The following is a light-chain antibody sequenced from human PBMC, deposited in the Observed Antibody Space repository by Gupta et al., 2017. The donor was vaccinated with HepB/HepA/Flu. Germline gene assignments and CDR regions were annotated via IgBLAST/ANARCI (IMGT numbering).Light chain of an antibody. CDR3: QQYNDYPFT. Sequence: AIRMTQSPSSFSASPGDTVTITCRASQDVSTFLAWYQQKVGKAPKLLIHGVSTLKAGVPSRFSSSGSGTDFTLTISRLQSEDFAVYYCQQYNDYPFTFGGGTTVDTK. V-gene: IGKV1-8*01. J-gene: IGKJ4*01. CDR2: GVS. CDR1: QDVSTF.